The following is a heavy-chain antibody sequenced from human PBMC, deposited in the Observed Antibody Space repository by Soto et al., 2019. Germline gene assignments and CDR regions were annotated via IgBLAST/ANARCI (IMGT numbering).Heavy chain of an antibody. Sequence: GGSLRLSCAASGFTFDEYGMHWVRQAPGKGLEWVSGISWNSDSIGYADSVKGRFTISRDNAKNSLYLQMNSLRAEDTAFYYCAKSHTYYFDSSGYYLGHWGQGTPVTVYS. CDR3: AKSHTYYFDSSGYYLGH. D-gene: IGHD3-22*01. J-gene: IGHJ4*02. V-gene: IGHV3-9*01. CDR2: ISWNSDSI. CDR1: GFTFDEYG.